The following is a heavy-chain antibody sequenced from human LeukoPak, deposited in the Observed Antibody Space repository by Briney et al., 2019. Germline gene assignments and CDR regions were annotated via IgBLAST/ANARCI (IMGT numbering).Heavy chain of an antibody. CDR3: ESGTVTTADY. CDR2: IYTSGST. CDR1: GGSISSYY. Sequence: SETLSLTCTVSGGSISSYYWSWIRQPPGKGLEWIGYIYTSGSTNYNPSLKSRVTISVDTSKNQFSLKLSSVTAADTAVYYCESGTVTTADYWGQGTLVTVSS. D-gene: IGHD4-17*01. J-gene: IGHJ4*02. V-gene: IGHV4-4*09.